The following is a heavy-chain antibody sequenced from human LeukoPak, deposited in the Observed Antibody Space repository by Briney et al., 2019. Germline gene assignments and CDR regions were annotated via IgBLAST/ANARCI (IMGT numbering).Heavy chain of an antibody. CDR3: ARDTGSGYDDAFDI. CDR2: INPNSGGT. CDR1: GYTFTGYY. Sequence: GASVKVSCKASGYTFTGYYMHWVRQAPGQGLEWMGWINPNSGGTNYAQKFQGRVTMTRDTSISTAYMELSRLRSDDTAVYYRARDTGSGYDDAFDIWGQGTMVTVSS. D-gene: IGHD5-12*01. V-gene: IGHV1-2*02. J-gene: IGHJ3*02.